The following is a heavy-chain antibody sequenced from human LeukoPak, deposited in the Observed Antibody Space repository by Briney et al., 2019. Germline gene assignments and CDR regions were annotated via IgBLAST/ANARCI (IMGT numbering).Heavy chain of an antibody. D-gene: IGHD3-9*01. CDR1: GFNFNNYA. CDR3: ARGSDYDILTAYVQ. J-gene: IGHJ4*02. V-gene: IGHV3-64*01. Sequence: GALRLSCAASGFNFNNYAMHWVRQAPGKGLEFVSAISSKGGTTYYAKSVKGSFTISRDNTKNTLFLQMDSLRPEDMAVYYCARGSDYDILTAYVQWGQGALVTVSS. CDR2: ISSKGGTT.